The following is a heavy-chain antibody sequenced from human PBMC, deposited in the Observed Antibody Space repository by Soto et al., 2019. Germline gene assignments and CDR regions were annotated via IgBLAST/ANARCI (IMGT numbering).Heavy chain of an antibody. Sequence: GGSLRLSCAASGFTFSSYGMHWVRQAPGKGLEWVAVISYDGSNKYYADSVKGRFTISRDNSKNTLYLQMNSLRAEDTAVYYCXKDLRSSVRYSTGLFDYWGQGTLVTVSS. J-gene: IGHJ4*02. V-gene: IGHV3-30*18. CDR1: GFTFSSYG. D-gene: IGHD1-26*01. CDR3: XKDLRSSVRYSTGLFDY. CDR2: ISYDGSNK.